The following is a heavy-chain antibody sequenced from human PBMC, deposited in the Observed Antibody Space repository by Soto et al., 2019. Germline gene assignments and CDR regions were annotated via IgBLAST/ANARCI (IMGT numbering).Heavy chain of an antibody. CDR2: IYYSGST. Sequence: QVQLQESGPGLVKPSQTLSLTCTVSGGSISSGGYYWSWIRQHPGKGLEWIGYIYYSGSTYYNPSLKSRVTISGDTSKNQFSLKLSSVTVADTAVYYCARSSQSTVTNFDYWGQGTLVTVSS. CDR3: ARSSQSTVTNFDY. J-gene: IGHJ4*02. V-gene: IGHV4-31*03. D-gene: IGHD4-17*01. CDR1: GGSISSGGYY.